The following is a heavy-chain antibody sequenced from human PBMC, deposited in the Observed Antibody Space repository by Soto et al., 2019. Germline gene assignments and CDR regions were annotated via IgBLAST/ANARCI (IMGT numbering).Heavy chain of an antibody. CDR1: GGSISSGGYY. CDR2: IYYSGST. V-gene: IGHV4-31*03. CDR3: ARDRYSYGVFDY. J-gene: IGHJ4*02. D-gene: IGHD5-18*01. Sequence: SETLSLTCTVSGGSISSGGYYWSWIRQHPGKGLEWIGYIYYSGSTYYNPSLKSRVTISVDTSKNQFSLKLSSVTAADTAVYYCARDRYSYGVFDYWGQGTLVPVSS.